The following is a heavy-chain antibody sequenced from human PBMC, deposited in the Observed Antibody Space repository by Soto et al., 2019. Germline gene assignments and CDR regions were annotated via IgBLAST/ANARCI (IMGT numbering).Heavy chain of an antibody. CDR1: GFTFSYG. Sequence: VQLLESGGGLIQPGGSLRLSCAASGFTFSYGIHWLRQAPGKGLEWVPYISYDLSNKFYGDSVKGRFTISRDNSKNTQFLQMNSLRAEDTAVYYCAKLVIGYCSGNTCDDYWGQGTLVAVSS. J-gene: IGHJ4*02. CDR2: ISYDLSNK. V-gene: IGHV3-30*18. CDR3: AKLVIGYCSGNTCDDY. D-gene: IGHD2-15*01.